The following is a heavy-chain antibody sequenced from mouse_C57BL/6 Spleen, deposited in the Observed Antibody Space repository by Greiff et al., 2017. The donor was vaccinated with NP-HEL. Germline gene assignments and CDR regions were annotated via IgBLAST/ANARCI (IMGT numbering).Heavy chain of an antibody. Sequence: EVKLEESGAELVKPGASVKLSCTASGFNIKDYYMHWVKQRTEQGLEWIGRIDPEDGETKYAPKFQGKATITADTSSNTAYLQLSSLTSEDTAVYYCARGSTVVAMDYAMDYWGQGTSVTVSS. V-gene: IGHV14-2*01. D-gene: IGHD1-1*01. CDR3: ARGSTVVAMDYAMDY. J-gene: IGHJ4*01. CDR2: IDPEDGET. CDR1: GFNIKDYY.